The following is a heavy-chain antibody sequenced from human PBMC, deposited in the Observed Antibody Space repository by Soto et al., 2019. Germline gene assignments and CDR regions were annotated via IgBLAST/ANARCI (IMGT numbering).Heavy chain of an antibody. J-gene: IGHJ6*03. Sequence: HPGGSLRLSCAASGFTFSSYGMHWVRQAPGKGLEWVAVIWYDGSNKYYADSVKGRYTISRDNAKNSLYLQMNSLRAEDTALYHCARVVEAVVGYYMDVWGKGTTVTVSS. V-gene: IGHV3-33*01. CDR2: IWYDGSNK. CDR3: ARVVEAVVGYYMDV. CDR1: GFTFSSYG. D-gene: IGHD6-19*01.